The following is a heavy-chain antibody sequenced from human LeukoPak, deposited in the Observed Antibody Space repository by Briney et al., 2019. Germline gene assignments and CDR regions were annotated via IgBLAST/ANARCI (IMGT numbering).Heavy chain of an antibody. V-gene: IGHV3-21*01. Sequence: GGSLRLSCAASGFTFSSYSMNWVRQAPGKGLEWVSSISSSSSYIYYADSVKGRFTISRDNAKSSLYLQMNSLRAEDTAVYYCARESDYYGMDVWGQGTTVTVSS. CDR2: ISSSSSYI. CDR3: ARESDYYGMDV. CDR1: GFTFSSYS. J-gene: IGHJ6*02.